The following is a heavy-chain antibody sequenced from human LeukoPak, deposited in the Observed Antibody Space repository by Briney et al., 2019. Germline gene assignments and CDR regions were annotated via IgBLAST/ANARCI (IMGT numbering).Heavy chain of an antibody. CDR2: ISYDENNE. Sequence: VGSLRLSCAASGFTFSDFAMHWVRQPPGRGLEWVALISYDENNEFYADSVKGRFTISRDNSKDTLYLQMNSLRAEDTAVYYCARAPVAGSVIDYWGQGTLVTASS. V-gene: IGHV3-30*01. J-gene: IGHJ4*02. CDR3: ARAPVAGSVIDY. CDR1: GFTFSDFA. D-gene: IGHD6-19*01.